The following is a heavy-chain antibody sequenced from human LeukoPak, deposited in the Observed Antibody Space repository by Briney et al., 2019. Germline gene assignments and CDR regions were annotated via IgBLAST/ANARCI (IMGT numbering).Heavy chain of an antibody. Sequence: SETLSLTCAVYGVSFSGYYWSWIRQPPGKGLEWIGEINHSGSTNYNPSLKSRVTISVDTSKNQFSLKLSSVTAADTAVYYCERAPNYYDSSGSDYWGQGTLVTVSS. D-gene: IGHD3-22*01. J-gene: IGHJ4*02. V-gene: IGHV4-34*01. CDR3: ERAPNYYDSSGSDY. CDR1: GVSFSGYY. CDR2: INHSGST.